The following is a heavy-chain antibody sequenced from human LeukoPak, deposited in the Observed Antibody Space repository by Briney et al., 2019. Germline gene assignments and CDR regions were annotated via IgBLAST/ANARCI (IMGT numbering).Heavy chain of an antibody. J-gene: IGHJ4*02. Sequence: ASVKVSCKASGGTFSSYAISWVRQAPGQGLEWMGGIIPIFGTANYAQKFQGRVTITADESTSTAYMELSSLRSEDTAVYYCARGFDSSGYYLYYFGYWGQGTLVTVSS. D-gene: IGHD3-22*01. CDR3: ARGFDSSGYYLYYFGY. CDR2: IIPIFGTA. V-gene: IGHV1-69*13. CDR1: GGTFSSYA.